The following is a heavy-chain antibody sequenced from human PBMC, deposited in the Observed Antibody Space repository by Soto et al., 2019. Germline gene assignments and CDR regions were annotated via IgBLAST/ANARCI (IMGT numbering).Heavy chain of an antibody. D-gene: IGHD2-21*02. Sequence: PGESLKISCQGSGYRFIAYWIGWVRQKPGKGLELMGIIYPADSDVRYSPSFQGQVTTSVDKSISTSYLQWSSLKASDTAIYYCASLAVTSSTHCDYWGQGTPVTVSS. V-gene: IGHV5-51*01. CDR2: IYPADSDV. J-gene: IGHJ4*02. CDR3: ASLAVTSSTHCDY. CDR1: GYRFIAYW.